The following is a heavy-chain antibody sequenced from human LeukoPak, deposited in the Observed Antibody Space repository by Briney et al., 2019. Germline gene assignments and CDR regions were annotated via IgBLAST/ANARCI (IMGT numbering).Heavy chain of an antibody. D-gene: IGHD3-10*01. CDR3: ARTGPSHYYGSGTSRFDP. Sequence: PSETLSLTCAVYGGSFSGYYWSWIRQPPGKGLEWIGEINHSGSTNYNPSLKSRVTISVDTSKNQFSLKPSSVTAADTAVYYCARTGPSHYYGSGTSRFDPWGQGTLVTVSS. V-gene: IGHV4-34*01. CDR2: INHSGST. J-gene: IGHJ5*02. CDR1: GGSFSGYY.